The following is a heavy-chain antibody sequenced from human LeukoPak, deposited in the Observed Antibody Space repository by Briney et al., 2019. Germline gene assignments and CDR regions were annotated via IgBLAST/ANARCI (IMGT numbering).Heavy chain of an antibody. CDR2: IYYSGST. D-gene: IGHD6-6*01. CDR1: GGSISSSSYY. Sequence: PSETLSLTCTVSGGSISSSSYYWGWIRQPPGKGLEWIGSIYYSGSTYYNPSLKSRVTISVDTSKNQFSLKLSSVTAADTAVYYCASIAARPDAFDIWGQGTMVTVSS. CDR3: ASIAARPDAFDI. V-gene: IGHV4-39*01. J-gene: IGHJ3*02.